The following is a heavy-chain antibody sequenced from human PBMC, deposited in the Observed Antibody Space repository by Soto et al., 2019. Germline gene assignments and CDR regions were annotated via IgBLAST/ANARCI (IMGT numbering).Heavy chain of an antibody. D-gene: IGHD3-22*01. Sequence: SVKVSCKASGFTFTSSAMQWVRQARGQRLEWIGWIVVGSGNTNYAQKFQERVTITRDMSTSTAYMELSSLRSEDTAVYYCAAIPFYYDSSGIGAFDIWGQGTMVTVSS. J-gene: IGHJ3*02. CDR2: IVVGSGNT. V-gene: IGHV1-58*02. CDR3: AAIPFYYDSSGIGAFDI. CDR1: GFTFTSSA.